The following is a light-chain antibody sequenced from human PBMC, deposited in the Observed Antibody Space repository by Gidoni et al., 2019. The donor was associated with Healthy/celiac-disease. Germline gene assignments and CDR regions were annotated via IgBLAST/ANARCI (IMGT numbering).Light chain of an antibody. CDR2: DAS. V-gene: IGKV1-5*01. Sequence: DIQMTKSPSTLSASVGDRVTITCRASQSISSWLAWYQQKPGKAPKLLIYDASSLESGVPTRCSGSGAGTEFTLTSSSLHPDDFATYYCQHYNSYSPTFGQGTKLEIK. J-gene: IGKJ2*01. CDR3: QHYNSYSPT. CDR1: QSISSW.